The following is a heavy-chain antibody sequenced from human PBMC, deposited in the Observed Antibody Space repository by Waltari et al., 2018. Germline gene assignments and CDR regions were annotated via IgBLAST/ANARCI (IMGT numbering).Heavy chain of an antibody. D-gene: IGHD2-15*01. V-gene: IGHV3-48*03. CDR2: ISGSSTTI. Sequence: VESGGGLVQPGGSLRLSCAASGFTFSNYEMSWVRQAPGKGLEWVSYISGSSTTIYYADSVKGRFTISRDNAKKSLHLQMNSLRAEDTAVYYCARHQLPDIVVVVAANTNGAFDIWGQGTMVTVSS. CDR1: GFTFSNYE. J-gene: IGHJ3*02. CDR3: ARHQLPDIVVVVAANTNGAFDI.